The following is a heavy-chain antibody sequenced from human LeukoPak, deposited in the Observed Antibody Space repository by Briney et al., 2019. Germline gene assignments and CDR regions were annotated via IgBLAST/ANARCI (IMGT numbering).Heavy chain of an antibody. CDR2: IYYSGST. D-gene: IGHD3-3*01. Sequence: SETLSLTCTISGGSITTYYWSWIRQPPGKGLEWIGYIYYSGSTYYNPSLKSRVTISVDTSKNQFSLKLSSVTAADTAVYYCARADFGGAFDIWGQGTMVTVSS. CDR1: GGSITTYY. CDR3: ARADFGGAFDI. J-gene: IGHJ3*02. V-gene: IGHV4-59*08.